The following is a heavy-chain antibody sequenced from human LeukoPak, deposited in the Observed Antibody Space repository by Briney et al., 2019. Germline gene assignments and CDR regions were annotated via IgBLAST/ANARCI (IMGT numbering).Heavy chain of an antibody. CDR2: IIPIFVTA. D-gene: IGHD6-19*01. Sequence: SAKVSCKASGGTFSSYAISWVRQAPGQGLEWMGGIIPIFVTANYAQKFQGRVTITTDESTSTAYMQLSSLRSEDTAVYYCARDEGSGWPDWGQGTLVTVSS. CDR1: GGTFSSYA. CDR3: ARDEGSGWPD. V-gene: IGHV1-69*05. J-gene: IGHJ4*02.